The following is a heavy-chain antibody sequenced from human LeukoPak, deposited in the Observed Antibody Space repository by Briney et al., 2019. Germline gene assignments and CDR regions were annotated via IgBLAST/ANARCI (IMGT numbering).Heavy chain of an antibody. Sequence: ASVKVSCKASGGTLSSYAISWVRQAPGQGLEWMGRIIPILGIANYAQKFQGRVTITADKSTSTAYMELSSLRSEDTAVYYCARDRGIQLWLSDDYWGQGTLVTVSS. D-gene: IGHD5-18*01. J-gene: IGHJ4*02. CDR3: ARDRGIQLWLSDDY. V-gene: IGHV1-69*04. CDR2: IIPILGIA. CDR1: GGTLSSYA.